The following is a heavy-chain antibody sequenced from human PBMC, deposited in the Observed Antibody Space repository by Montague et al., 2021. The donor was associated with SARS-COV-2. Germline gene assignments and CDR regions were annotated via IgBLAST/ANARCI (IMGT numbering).Heavy chain of an antibody. CDR1: GGSMSDHY. CDR3: ARAVSVRRAVNWFDP. Sequence: SETLSLTCTVSGGSMSDHYWAWIRQPPGKGLEWLAYIYYSGGINSXASLKSRVTMSVDTSKNQFSLKLTSVTAADTAVYYCARAVSVRRAVNWFDPWGQGILVTVSS. CDR2: IYYSGGI. J-gene: IGHJ5*02. D-gene: IGHD3-10*01. V-gene: IGHV4-59*11.